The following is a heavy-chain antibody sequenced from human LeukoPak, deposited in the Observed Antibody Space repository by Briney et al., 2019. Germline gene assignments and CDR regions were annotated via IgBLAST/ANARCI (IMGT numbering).Heavy chain of an antibody. CDR3: AKSRSGGGSCYNY. CDR2: ISGSDDST. CDR1: GFIFSNYA. D-gene: IGHD2-15*01. V-gene: IGHV3-23*01. Sequence: GGSLRLSCAASGFIFSNYAMTWVRQAPGKGLEWVSTISGSDDSTFHADSVRGRFTISRDNSKNTLYLQMNSLRAEDTAVYYCAKSRSGGGSCYNYWGQGTLVTVSS. J-gene: IGHJ4*02.